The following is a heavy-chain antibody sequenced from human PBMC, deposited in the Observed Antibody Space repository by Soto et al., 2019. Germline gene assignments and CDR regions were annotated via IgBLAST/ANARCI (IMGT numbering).Heavy chain of an antibody. CDR3: ARGGARYCSSTSSSTVFCH. V-gene: IGHV3-21*01. Sequence: EVQLVESGGGLVKPGGSLRLSCAASGFTFSSYSMNWVRQAPGKGLEWVSSISSSSSYIYYADSVKGRFTISRDNANNSLYLQRNSLGAEDTAGYYCARGGARYCSSTSSSTVFCHWGQGTLVNGSP. D-gene: IGHD2-2*01. CDR2: ISSSSSYI. CDR1: GFTFSSYS. J-gene: IGHJ4*02.